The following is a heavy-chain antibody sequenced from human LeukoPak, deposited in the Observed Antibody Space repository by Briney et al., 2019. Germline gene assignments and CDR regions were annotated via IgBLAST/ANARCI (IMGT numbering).Heavy chain of an antibody. CDR3: TKVGLSGLFDY. CDR2: IYHSGST. J-gene: IGHJ4*02. V-gene: IGHV4-30-2*01. CDR1: GGSISSGGYS. D-gene: IGHD3-10*01. Sequence: SQTLSLTCAVSGGSISSGGYSWSWIRQPPGKGLEWIGYIYHSGSTYYNPSLKSRVTISVDRSKNQFSLKLSSVTAADTAVYYCTKVGLSGLFDYWGQGALVTVSS.